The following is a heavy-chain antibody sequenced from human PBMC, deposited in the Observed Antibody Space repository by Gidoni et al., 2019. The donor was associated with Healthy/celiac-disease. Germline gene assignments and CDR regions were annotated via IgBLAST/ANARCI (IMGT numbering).Heavy chain of an antibody. J-gene: IGHJ4*02. CDR1: GGSISSYY. V-gene: IGHV4-59*01. CDR2: IYYSGST. Sequence: QVQLQESGPGLVKPSETLSLTCTVSGGSISSYYWSWIRQPPGKGLEWIGYIYYSGSTNSNPSLKSRVTISVDTSKNQVSLKLSAVTAADTAVYYCARFRDGFDYWGQGTLVTVSS. CDR3: ARFRDGFDY.